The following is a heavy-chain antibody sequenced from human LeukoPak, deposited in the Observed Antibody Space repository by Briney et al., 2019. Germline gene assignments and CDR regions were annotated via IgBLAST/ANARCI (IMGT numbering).Heavy chain of an antibody. J-gene: IGHJ4*02. D-gene: IGHD2-2*01. CDR2: FDPEDGET. V-gene: IGHV1-24*01. Sequence: ASVKVSCKVSGYTLTELSMHWVRQARGKGLEGMGGFDPEDGETIYAQKFQGRVTMTEDTSTDTAYMELSSLRSEDTAVYYCATDFRWGYCSSTSCPPPGYWGQGTLVTVSS. CDR3: ATDFRWGYCSSTSCPPPGY. CDR1: GYTLTELS.